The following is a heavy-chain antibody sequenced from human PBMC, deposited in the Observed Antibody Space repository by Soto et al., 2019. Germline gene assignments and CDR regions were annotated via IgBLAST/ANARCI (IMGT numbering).Heavy chain of an antibody. D-gene: IGHD4-4*01. CDR1: GGSISSYY. CDR3: ARDLRRYSNGLGYGMDV. Sequence: PSETLSLTCTVSGGSISSYYWSWIRQPPGKGLEWIGYIYYSGSTNYNPSLKSRVTISVDTSKNQFSLKLSSVTAADTAVYHCARDLRRYSNGLGYGMDVWGQGTTVTVSS. CDR2: IYYSGST. V-gene: IGHV4-59*01. J-gene: IGHJ6*02.